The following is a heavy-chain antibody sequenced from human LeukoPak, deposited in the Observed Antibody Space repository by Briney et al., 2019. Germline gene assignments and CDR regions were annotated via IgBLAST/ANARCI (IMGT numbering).Heavy chain of an antibody. V-gene: IGHV3-21*01. CDR2: ISSSSSYI. J-gene: IGHJ4*02. D-gene: IGHD1-7*01. CDR3: ARMNYVSSGWGAPFDY. Sequence: GGSLRLSCAASGLTFSSYSMNWVRQAPGKGLEWVSSISSSSSYIYYADSVKGRFTISRDNAKNSLYLQMNSLRAEDTAVYYCARMNYVSSGWGAPFDYWGQGTLVTVSS. CDR1: GLTFSSYS.